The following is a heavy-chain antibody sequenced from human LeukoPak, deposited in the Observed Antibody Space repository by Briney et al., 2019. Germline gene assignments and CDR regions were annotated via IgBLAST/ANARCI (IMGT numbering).Heavy chain of an antibody. CDR3: ARGDPENYYYYYMDV. D-gene: IGHD2-21*02. CDR2: ISSSSSTK. V-gene: IGHV3-48*01. CDR1: GFTFSSYS. J-gene: IGHJ6*03. Sequence: GGSLRLSCAASGFTFSSYSMNWVRQTPGKGLEWVSYISSSSSTKYYADSMKGRFTISRDNAKNSLYLQMNSLRAEDTAVYYCARGDPENYYYYYMDVWGKGTTVTVSS.